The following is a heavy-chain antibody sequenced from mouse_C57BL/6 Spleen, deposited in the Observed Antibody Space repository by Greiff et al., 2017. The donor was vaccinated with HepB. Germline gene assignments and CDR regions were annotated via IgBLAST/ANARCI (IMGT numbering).Heavy chain of an antibody. CDR2: INPNNGGT. D-gene: IGHD1-1*01. CDR1: GYTFTDYY. CDR3: AMSYYGNYFDY. Sequence: VQLQQSGPELVKPGASVKISCKASGYTFTDYYMNWVKQSHGKSLEWIGDINPNNGGTSYNQKFKGKATLTVDKSSSTAYMELRSLTSEDSAVYYCAMSYYGNYFDYWGQGTTLTVSS. V-gene: IGHV1-26*01. J-gene: IGHJ2*01.